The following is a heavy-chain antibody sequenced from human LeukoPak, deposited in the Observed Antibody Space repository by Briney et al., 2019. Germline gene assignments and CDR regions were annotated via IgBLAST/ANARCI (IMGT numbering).Heavy chain of an antibody. J-gene: IGHJ6*02. CDR1: GGSISSYY. CDR2: IYYSGST. Sequence: SETLSLTCTVSGGSISSYYWSWIQQPPGKGLEWIGYIYYSGSTNYNPSLKSRVTISVDTSKNQFSLKLSSVTAADTAVYYCARDYSEMRTVPGYYYGMDVWGQGTTVTVSS. D-gene: IGHD3-10*01. V-gene: IGHV4-59*01. CDR3: ARDYSEMRTVPGYYYGMDV.